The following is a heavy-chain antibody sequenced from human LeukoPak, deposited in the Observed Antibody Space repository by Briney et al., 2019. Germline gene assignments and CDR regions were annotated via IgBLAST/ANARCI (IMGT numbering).Heavy chain of an antibody. CDR3: ANLQLVRSYFDY. D-gene: IGHD6-13*01. CDR1: GFTFSSYA. Sequence: GGSLRLSCAASGFTFSSYAMSWARQAPGKGLEWVSAISGSGGSTYYADSVKGRFTISRDNSKNTLYLQMNSLRAEDTAVYYCANLQLVRSYFDYWGQGALVTVSS. V-gene: IGHV3-23*01. CDR2: ISGSGGST. J-gene: IGHJ4*02.